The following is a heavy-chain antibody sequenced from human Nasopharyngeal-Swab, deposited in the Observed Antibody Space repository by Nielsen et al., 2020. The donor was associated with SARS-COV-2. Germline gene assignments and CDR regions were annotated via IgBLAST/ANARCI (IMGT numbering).Heavy chain of an antibody. V-gene: IGHV3-48*01. CDR1: GFTFSSYS. Sequence: GESLKISCAASGFTFSSYSMNWVRQAPGKGLEWVSYISSSSSTIYYADSVKGRFTISRDNAKNSLYLQMNSLRAKDTAVYYCARDVVVETYYYYYMDVWGKGTTVTVSS. D-gene: IGHD2-2*01. CDR2: ISSSSSTI. J-gene: IGHJ6*03. CDR3: ARDVVVETYYYYYMDV.